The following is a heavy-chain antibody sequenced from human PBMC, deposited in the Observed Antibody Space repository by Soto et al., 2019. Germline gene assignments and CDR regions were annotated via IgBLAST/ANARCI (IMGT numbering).Heavy chain of an antibody. V-gene: IGHV3-7*05. D-gene: IGHD5-12*01. Sequence: GGSLRLSCAASGFSLSNYWMDWVRQAPGKGLEWVAGVKQDGSEKYYVESVRGRFTISRDNAKNSLYLQLSSLRAEDTAVYYCARNRGFCSYDYWGQGTLVTVSS. CDR3: ARNRGFCSYDY. CDR1: GFSLSNYW. J-gene: IGHJ4*02. CDR2: VKQDGSEK.